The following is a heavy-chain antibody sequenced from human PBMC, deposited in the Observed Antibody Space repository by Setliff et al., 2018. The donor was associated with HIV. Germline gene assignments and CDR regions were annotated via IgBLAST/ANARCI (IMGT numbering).Heavy chain of an antibody. CDR2: IDLDGSEK. Sequence: GGSLRLSCVASGFSFNNYWMCWVRQAPGQGLEWVANIDLDGSEKNYVESVKGRFTTSRDNAENSLYLQMNSLRADDTATYYCARKLRPGHGVDVWGQGTTVTVSS. V-gene: IGHV3-7*01. CDR3: ARKLRPGHGVDV. J-gene: IGHJ6*02. D-gene: IGHD3-10*01. CDR1: GFSFNNYW.